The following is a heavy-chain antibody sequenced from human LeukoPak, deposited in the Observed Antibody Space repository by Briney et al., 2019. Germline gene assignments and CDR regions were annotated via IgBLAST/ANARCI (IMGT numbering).Heavy chain of an antibody. J-gene: IGHJ4*02. CDR3: VRDSGSYRPIDY. D-gene: IGHD1-26*01. CDR1: GFTFSDYY. CDR2: ISSSGSYI. Sequence: PGGSLRLSCAASGFTFSDYYMSWIRQAPGKGLEWVSSISSSGSYIYYRDSVKGRFTISRDNAENSLYLEMNSLRVEDTAIYYCVRDSGSYRPIDYWGQGTLVTVSS. V-gene: IGHV3-11*04.